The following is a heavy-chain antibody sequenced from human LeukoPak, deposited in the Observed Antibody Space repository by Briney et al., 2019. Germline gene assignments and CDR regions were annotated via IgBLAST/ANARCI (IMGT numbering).Heavy chain of an antibody. CDR1: GGSISSYY. CDR2: IYYSGST. V-gene: IGHV4-59*01. Sequence: SETLSLTCTVSGGSISSYYWSWIRQPPGKGLEWIGYIYYSGSTNYNPSLKSRVTISVDTSKNQFSLKLSSVIAADTAVYYCARTTEGYCSSASCFGFSYSYYMDVWGKGTTVTIPS. D-gene: IGHD2-2*01. J-gene: IGHJ6*03. CDR3: ARTTEGYCSSASCFGFSYSYYMDV.